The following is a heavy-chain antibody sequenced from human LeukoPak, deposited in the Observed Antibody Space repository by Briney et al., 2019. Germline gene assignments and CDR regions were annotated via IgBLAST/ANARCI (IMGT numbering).Heavy chain of an antibody. J-gene: IGHJ4*02. Sequence: ASVKVSCKASAYTFTSYGFSWVRQAPGQGLEWIGCTSAYNGNTNYAQTLQGRVTMTTDTSTSTAYMELRRLRSDDRAVYYCARDWGDIVATIAYFDYWGEGTLVTVSS. CDR2: TSAYNGNT. CDR1: AYTFTSYG. CDR3: ARDWGDIVATIAYFDY. V-gene: IGHV1-18*01. D-gene: IGHD5-12*01.